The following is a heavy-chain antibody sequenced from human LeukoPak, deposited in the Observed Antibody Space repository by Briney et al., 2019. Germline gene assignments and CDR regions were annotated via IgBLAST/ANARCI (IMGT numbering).Heavy chain of an antibody. J-gene: IGHJ5*02. Sequence: SETLSLTCTVSGGSISSYYWSWIRQPPGKGLEWIGSIYYSGSTYYNPSLKSRVTISVDTSKNQFSLKLSSVTAADTAVYYCARDCSGSPELGLGFDPWGQGTLVTVSS. D-gene: IGHD3-10*02. CDR3: ARDCSGSPELGLGFDP. CDR1: GGSISSYY. CDR2: IYYSGST. V-gene: IGHV4-39*07.